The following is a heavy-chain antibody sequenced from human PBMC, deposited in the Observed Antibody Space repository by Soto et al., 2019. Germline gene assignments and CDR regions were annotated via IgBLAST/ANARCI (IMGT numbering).Heavy chain of an antibody. CDR2: LSSSGGTT. CDR1: GFTFSIYA. J-gene: IGHJ4*02. D-gene: IGHD6-6*01. CDR3: AKLPRGSSPENDY. Sequence: XGSLRLSCSASGFTFSIYAMTWVRQAPGKGLEWVSGLSSSGGTTHYADSVKGRFTISRDNSKNTLFLQMNSLRAEDTAVYYCAKLPRGSSPENDYWGQGTLVTVSS. V-gene: IGHV3-23*01.